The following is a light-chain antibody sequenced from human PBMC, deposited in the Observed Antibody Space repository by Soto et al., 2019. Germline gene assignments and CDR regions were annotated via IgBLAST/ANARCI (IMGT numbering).Light chain of an antibody. Sequence: DIQMTQSPSTLSASVGDRVTITCRASQSIGSRLAWYQQKPGKAPKVLIFDVSSLESGVPSRFSGSGSGTEFTLTINSLQPDDFATYYCQQYINFWTFGQGTKVDI. CDR3: QQYINFWT. V-gene: IGKV1-5*01. J-gene: IGKJ1*01. CDR2: DVS. CDR1: QSIGSR.